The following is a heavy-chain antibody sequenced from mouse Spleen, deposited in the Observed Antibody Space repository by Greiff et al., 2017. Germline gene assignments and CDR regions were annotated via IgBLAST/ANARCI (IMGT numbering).Heavy chain of an antibody. CDR2: IDPETGGT. J-gene: IGHJ3*01. CDR1: GYTFTDYE. CDR3: KRQGNYGKEFAY. Sequence: VKLMESGAELVRPGASVTLSCKASGYTFTDYEMHWVKQTPVHGLEWIGAIDPETGGTSYNQKFKGKAILTADKSSGTAYMELRSLTSEDSAVYYCKRQGNYGKEFAYWGQGTLVTVSA. D-gene: IGHD2-1*01. V-gene: IGHV1-15*01.